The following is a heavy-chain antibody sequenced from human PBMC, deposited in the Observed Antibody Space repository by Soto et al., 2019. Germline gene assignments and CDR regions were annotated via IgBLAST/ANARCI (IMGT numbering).Heavy chain of an antibody. CDR1: GFTFSSYG. V-gene: IGHV3-33*01. CDR2: IWYDGSNK. Sequence: GGSLRLSCAASGFTFSSYGIHWVRQAPGKGLEWVAVIWYDGSNKYYADSVKGRFTISRDNSKNTLYLQMNSLRAEDTAVYYCARDLQKNINLAGPLDYWGQGTLVTVSS. D-gene: IGHD2-21*01. J-gene: IGHJ4*02. CDR3: ARDLQKNINLAGPLDY.